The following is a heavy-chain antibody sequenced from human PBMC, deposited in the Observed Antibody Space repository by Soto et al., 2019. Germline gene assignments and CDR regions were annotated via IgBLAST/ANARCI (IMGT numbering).Heavy chain of an antibody. CDR1: GGSISSGGYY. V-gene: IGHV4-31*03. CDR2: IYYSGST. J-gene: IGHJ6*03. Sequence: TLSLTCTVSGGSISSGGYYWSWIRQHPGKGLEWIGYIYYSGSTYYNPSLKSRVTISVDTSKNQFSLKLSSVTAADTAVYYCARVLRYGSGSYYNRTGFYMDVWGKGTTVTVSS. CDR3: ARVLRYGSGSYYNRTGFYMDV. D-gene: IGHD3-10*01.